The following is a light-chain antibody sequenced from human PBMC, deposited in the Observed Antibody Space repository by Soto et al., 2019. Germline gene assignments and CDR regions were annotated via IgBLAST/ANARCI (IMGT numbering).Light chain of an antibody. V-gene: IGKV1-5*03. CDR1: QSINIW. Sequence: DLQMTQSPSTLSASVGDRVSITCRASQSINIWLAWYQQRPGKAPNLLIDKASSLQSGVPSRFSGSGSGTEFTLTISNVQPDDFATYYCQQYSTYRITFGQGTRLEIK. J-gene: IGKJ5*01. CDR3: QQYSTYRIT. CDR2: KAS.